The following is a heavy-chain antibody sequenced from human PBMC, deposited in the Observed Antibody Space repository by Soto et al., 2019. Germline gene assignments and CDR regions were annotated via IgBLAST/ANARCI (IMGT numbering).Heavy chain of an antibody. J-gene: IGHJ1*01. CDR2: FDPEDGET. Sequence: ASVKVSCKVSGYTLTELSMHWVRQAPGKGLEWMGGFDPEDGETIYAQKFQGRVTMTEDTSTDTAYMELSSLRSEDTAVYYCATTYHSFLNRLGEYFQHWGQGTLVTVSS. CDR1: GYTLTELS. CDR3: ATTYHSFLNRLGEYFQH. D-gene: IGHD6-19*01. V-gene: IGHV1-24*01.